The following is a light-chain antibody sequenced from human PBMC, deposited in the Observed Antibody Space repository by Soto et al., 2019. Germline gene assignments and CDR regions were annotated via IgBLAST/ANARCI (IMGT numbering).Light chain of an antibody. CDR1: SSNIGSNN. V-gene: IGLV1-44*01. Sequence: QSVLTQPPSASGTPGQRVTISCSGSSSNIGSNNVNWYQQLPGTAPKLLIYGNNQRPSGVPDRFSGSKSGTSSSLAISGLQCEDEADDYCATWDDRLNGYVVFGGGTKLTVL. CDR2: GNN. J-gene: IGLJ2*01. CDR3: ATWDDRLNGYVV.